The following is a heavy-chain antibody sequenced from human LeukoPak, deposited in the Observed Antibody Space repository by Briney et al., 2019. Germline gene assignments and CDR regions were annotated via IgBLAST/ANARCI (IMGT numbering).Heavy chain of an antibody. CDR1: GGSISNYY. Sequence: SETLSLTCTVSGGSISNYYWNWIRQPPGKGLEWVGHISYSGGTKYNPSLQSRVTISIDTSKNQFSLNLSSVTAADTAVYYCARRVIMSAAGVPDTWLDPWGQGILVTVSS. J-gene: IGHJ5*02. CDR3: ARRVIMSAAGVPDTWLDP. CDR2: ISYSGGT. D-gene: IGHD2-8*01. V-gene: IGHV4-59*08.